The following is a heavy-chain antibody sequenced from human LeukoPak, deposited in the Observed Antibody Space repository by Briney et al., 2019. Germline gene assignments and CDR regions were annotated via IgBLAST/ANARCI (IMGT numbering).Heavy chain of an antibody. J-gene: IGHJ4*02. Sequence: GRSLRLSCAASGFTFSSYAMHWVRQAPGKGLEWVAVISYDGSNKYYADSVKGRFTISRDNSKNTLYLQMNSLRAEDTAVYYFASPSAERELDAPPDYWGQGTLCTVSS. CDR2: ISYDGSNK. D-gene: IGHD1-26*01. V-gene: IGHV3-30*04. CDR3: ASPSAERELDAPPDY. CDR1: GFTFSSYA.